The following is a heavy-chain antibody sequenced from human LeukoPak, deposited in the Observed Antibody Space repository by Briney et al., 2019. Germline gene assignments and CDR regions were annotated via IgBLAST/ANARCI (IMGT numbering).Heavy chain of an antibody. CDR2: ISGSGAST. D-gene: IGHD4-11*01. Sequence: PGGSLRLSCLTSGFTLSTNAMSWVRQAPGKGLEWISGISGSGASTYYADSVGGRFTISRDNSKNTLFLQMNSLRDEDTAVYYCAKDLYSNYGPADYWGQGNLVTVSS. J-gene: IGHJ4*02. V-gene: IGHV3-23*01. CDR3: AKDLYSNYGPADY. CDR1: GFTLSTNA.